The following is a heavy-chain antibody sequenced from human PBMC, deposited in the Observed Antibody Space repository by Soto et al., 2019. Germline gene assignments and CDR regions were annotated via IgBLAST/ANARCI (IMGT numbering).Heavy chain of an antibody. CDR3: AREFQSLTSTGRECFKP. Sequence: QVQLVQSGAEVRKPGASVKISCKASGFTFTSYAIHWLRQAPGQRLEWMGWINAGNGNTKCSQKFQGRAAITRDTSATTVYMELSSLISEDTAIYYCAREFQSLTSTGRECFKPWGQGTLVTVSS. J-gene: IGHJ1*01. D-gene: IGHD2-2*01. V-gene: IGHV1-3*01. CDR1: GFTFTSYA. CDR2: INAGNGNT.